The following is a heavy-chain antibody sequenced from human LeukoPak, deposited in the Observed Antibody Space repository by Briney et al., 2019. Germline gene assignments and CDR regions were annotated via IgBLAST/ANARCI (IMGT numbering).Heavy chain of an antibody. V-gene: IGHV1-69*13. D-gene: IGHD2-2*01. CDR1: GGTFSSYA. CDR3: ARGARSSTSGWFDP. CDR2: IIPIFGTA. Sequence: ASVKVSCKASGGTFSSYAISWVRRAPGQGLEWMGGIIPIFGTANYAQKFQGRVTITADESTSTAYMELSSLRSEDTAVYYCARGARSSTSGWFDPWGQGTLVTVSS. J-gene: IGHJ5*02.